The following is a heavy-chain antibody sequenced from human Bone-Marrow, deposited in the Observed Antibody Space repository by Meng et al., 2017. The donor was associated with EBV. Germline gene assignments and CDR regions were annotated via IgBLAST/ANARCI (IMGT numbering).Heavy chain of an antibody. Sequence: QLQRWGSGLLKPSETLSVTCAVYGVSFSGYYWSWIRQPPWKGLEWIGEINHSGSTNYSPSLKSRVTISVDTSKNQFSLKLSSVTAADTAVYYCARSAKGYFGLWGRGTLVTVSS. CDR2: INHSGST. CDR1: GVSFSGYY. CDR3: ARSAKGYFGL. J-gene: IGHJ2*01. V-gene: IGHV4-34*01.